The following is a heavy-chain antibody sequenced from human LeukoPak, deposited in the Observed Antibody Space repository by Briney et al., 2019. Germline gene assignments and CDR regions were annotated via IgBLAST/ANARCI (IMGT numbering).Heavy chain of an antibody. CDR1: GFTVSSNY. V-gene: IGHV3-53*01. J-gene: IGHJ4*02. CDR2: IYSDGST. CDR3: ARDAAAVAGLDY. Sequence: TGGSLRLSCAASGFTVSSNYMSWVRQAPGKGLEWVSVIYSDGSTYYADSVKGRFTISRDNSKNTLYLQMNSLRAEDTAVYYCARDAAAVAGLDYWGQGTLVTVSS. D-gene: IGHD6-19*01.